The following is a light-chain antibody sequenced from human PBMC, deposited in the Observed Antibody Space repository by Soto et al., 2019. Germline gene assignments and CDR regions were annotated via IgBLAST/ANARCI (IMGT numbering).Light chain of an antibody. CDR1: QSVSRY. V-gene: IGKV3-11*01. Sequence: EIVLTQSPATLSLSPGEIATLSCRASQSVSRYLAWSQQKPGQAPRLLIYDASNRAPGIPARFSGSGSGKDFTLTISSLEPEDLAFYYCQRRSNWPPLTLGGGTKVEIK. J-gene: IGKJ4*01. CDR3: QRRSNWPPLT. CDR2: DAS.